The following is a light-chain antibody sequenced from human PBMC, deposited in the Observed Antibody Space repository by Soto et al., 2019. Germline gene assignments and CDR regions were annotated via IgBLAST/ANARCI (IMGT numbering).Light chain of an antibody. V-gene: IGKV1-5*01. CDR1: QSISSW. CDR3: LQDHDDSWT. J-gene: IGKJ1*01. CDR2: AAS. Sequence: IHLTQSPSTLSASVGDRVTITCLASQSISSWLTWYQQKPGKAPTLLIYAASNLQSGVPSRFRGSRSGTEFTLTVSSLQPEDFATYYCLQDHDDSWTFGQGTKVDI.